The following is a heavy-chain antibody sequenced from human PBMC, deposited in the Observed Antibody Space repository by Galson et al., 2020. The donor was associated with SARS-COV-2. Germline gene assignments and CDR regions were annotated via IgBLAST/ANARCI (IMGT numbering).Heavy chain of an antibody. Sequence: GESLKISCAASGFSISSYAMSWVRQAPGKGLEWVSAISETGGHTYYADSVKGRFTISRDTSKNTLYLQMNSLRAEDTAVYFCTKDYSRQGFYYYYYMGVWGKGTTVTVSS. J-gene: IGHJ6*03. V-gene: IGHV3-23*01. D-gene: IGHD2-21*01. CDR1: GFSISSYA. CDR2: ISETGGHT. CDR3: TKDYSRQGFYYYYYMGV.